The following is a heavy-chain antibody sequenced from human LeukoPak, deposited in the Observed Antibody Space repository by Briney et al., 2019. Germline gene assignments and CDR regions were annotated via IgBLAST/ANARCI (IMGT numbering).Heavy chain of an antibody. J-gene: IGHJ4*02. D-gene: IGHD6-19*01. CDR1: GFTFNSYW. CDR3: ARLGPASSGWPESFDY. Sequence: GGSLRLSCAASGFTFNSYWMNWVRQAPGKGLGWVANIKRDGSEKYYVDSVKGRFTISRDNAKNSLDLQMNSLRVEDTAVYYCARLGPASSGWPESFDYWGQGTLVTVSS. CDR2: IKRDGSEK. V-gene: IGHV3-7*03.